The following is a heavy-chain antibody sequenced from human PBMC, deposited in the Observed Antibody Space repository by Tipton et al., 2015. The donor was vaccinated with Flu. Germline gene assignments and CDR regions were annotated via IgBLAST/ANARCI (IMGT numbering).Heavy chain of an antibody. V-gene: IGHV1-69*01. CDR2: IIPLFGTT. Sequence: QLVQSGAEVKRPGSSVKVSCKSSGGTFTSYAVSWVRQAPGQGLEWMGGIIPLFGTTNYAPKFQGRLTITADESTRTAYMELNSLRSEDTAMYYCATDEVGATFYFDFGAREPWSPSPQ. CDR3: ATDEVGATFYFD. CDR1: GGTFTSYA. D-gene: IGHD1-26*01. J-gene: IGHJ4*02.